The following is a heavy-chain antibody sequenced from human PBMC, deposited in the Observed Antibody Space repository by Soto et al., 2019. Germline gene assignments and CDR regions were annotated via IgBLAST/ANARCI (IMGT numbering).Heavy chain of an antibody. CDR1: GGTFSSYA. CDR2: IIPIFGTA. J-gene: IGHJ5*02. D-gene: IGHD2-15*01. V-gene: IGHV1-69*12. Sequence: QVQLVQSGAEVKKPGSSVKVSCKASGGTFSSYAISWVRQAPGQGLEWMGGIIPIFGTANYAQKFQVRVTITADESTSTAYMELSSLRSEDTAVYYCARDCRGGCSGGRYNWFDPWGQGTLVTVSS. CDR3: ARDCRGGCSGGRYNWFDP.